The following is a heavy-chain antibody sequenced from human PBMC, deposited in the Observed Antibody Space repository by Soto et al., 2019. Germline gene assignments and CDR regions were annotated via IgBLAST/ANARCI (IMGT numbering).Heavy chain of an antibody. J-gene: IGHJ5*02. V-gene: IGHV1-8*01. Sequence: QVQLVQSGAEVTKPGASVKGSCKASGYTFITNEINWVRQASGQGLEWMGWMKPSTGDSGSDPDFQGRITMTRDTATSTAYMELSSMKFEDTAVYYCARGGPAAGFDLWGQGSLVTVAS. CDR1: GYTFITNE. D-gene: IGHD6-13*01. CDR2: MKPSTGDS. CDR3: ARGGPAAGFDL.